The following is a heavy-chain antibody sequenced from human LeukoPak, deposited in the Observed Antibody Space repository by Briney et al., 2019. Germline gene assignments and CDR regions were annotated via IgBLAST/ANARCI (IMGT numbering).Heavy chain of an antibody. D-gene: IGHD1-26*01. J-gene: IGHJ4*02. CDR2: ISWDGGST. V-gene: IGHV3-43*01. CDR3: VKDSGVNFSGSYLDY. CDR1: GFTFDDYT. Sequence: GGSLRLSCAASGFTFDDYTMHWVRQTPGKALEWVSLISWDGGSTYYADSVKGRFTISRDNSKHSMYLQMNSLRPEDTALYYCVKDSGVNFSGSYLDYWGQGTLVTVSS.